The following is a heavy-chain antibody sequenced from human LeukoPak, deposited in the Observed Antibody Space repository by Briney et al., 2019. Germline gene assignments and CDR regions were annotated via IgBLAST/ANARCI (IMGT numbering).Heavy chain of an antibody. D-gene: IGHD4-17*01. CDR3: ARERPTDNAFDV. CDR1: GYTFTNYG. J-gene: IGHJ3*01. V-gene: IGHV1-18*01. CDR2: ISASYGNT. Sequence: ASVKVSCKASGYTFTNYGITWVRQAPGQGLEWMGRISASYGNTYYAQKLQGRVTMTTDTSTNTVYMELRSLRSDDTAVYYCARERPTDNAFDVWGQGTTVTVSS.